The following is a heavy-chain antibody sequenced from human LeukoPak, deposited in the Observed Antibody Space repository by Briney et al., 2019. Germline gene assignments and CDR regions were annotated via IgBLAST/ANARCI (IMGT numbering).Heavy chain of an antibody. CDR3: ARDVPDFWSGFDS. D-gene: IGHD3-3*01. V-gene: IGHV1-18*04. J-gene: IGHJ4*02. Sequence: ASVKVSCKASGYPFNTYGLSWVRQAPGQGPEWMGQISGNDGATKYAQRFQGRVTMTTDTATSTAYLELTSLTSDDTAVYYCARDVPDFWSGFDSWGQGTLVTVSP. CDR1: GYPFNTYG. CDR2: ISGNDGAT.